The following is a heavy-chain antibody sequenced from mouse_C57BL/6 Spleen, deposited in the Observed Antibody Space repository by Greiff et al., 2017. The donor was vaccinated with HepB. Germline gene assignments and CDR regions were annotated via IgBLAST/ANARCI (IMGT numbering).Heavy chain of an antibody. D-gene: IGHD1-1*02. CDR3: ARGAMVNYFDY. V-gene: IGHV1-50*01. Sequence: QVQLQQPGAELVKPGASVKLSCKASGYTFTSYWMQWVKQRPGQGLEWIGEIDPSDSYTNYNQKFKGKATLTVDTSSSTAYMQLSSLTSEDSAVYYCARGAMVNYFDYWGQGTTLTVSS. CDR2: IDPSDSYT. J-gene: IGHJ2*01. CDR1: GYTFTSYW.